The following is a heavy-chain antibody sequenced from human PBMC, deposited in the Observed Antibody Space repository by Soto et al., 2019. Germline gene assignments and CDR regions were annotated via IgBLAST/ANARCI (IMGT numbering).Heavy chain of an antibody. J-gene: IGHJ5*02. Sequence: GASVKVSCKASGYTFTSYAMHWVRQAPGQRLEWMGWINAGNGNTKYSQKFQGRVTITRDTSASTAYMELSSLRSEDTAVYYCARLGPYYGFWSGDNWFDPRGQGTLVTVSS. CDR1: GYTFTSYA. CDR2: INAGNGNT. D-gene: IGHD3-3*01. V-gene: IGHV1-3*01. CDR3: ARLGPYYGFWSGDNWFDP.